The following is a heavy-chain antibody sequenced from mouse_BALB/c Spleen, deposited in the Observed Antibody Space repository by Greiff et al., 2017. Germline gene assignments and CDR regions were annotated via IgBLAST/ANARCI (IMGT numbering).Heavy chain of an antibody. J-gene: IGHJ4*01. D-gene: IGHD1-2*01. Sequence: EVKVVESGGGLVQPGGSRKLSCAASGFTFSSFGMHWVRQAPEKGLEWVAYISSGSSTIYYADTVKGRYTISRDNPKNTLFLQMTSLRSEDTAMYYCARHYNYAMDYWGQGTSVTVSS. CDR3: ARHYNYAMDY. V-gene: IGHV5-17*02. CDR1: GFTFSSFG. CDR2: ISSGSSTI.